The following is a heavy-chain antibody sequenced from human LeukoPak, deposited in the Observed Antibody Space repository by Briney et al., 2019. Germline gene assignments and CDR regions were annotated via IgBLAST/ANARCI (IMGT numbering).Heavy chain of an antibody. CDR3: AREVRSYGDFDY. CDR2: IYYSGST. V-gene: IGHV4-39*07. D-gene: IGHD4-17*01. CDR1: GGSGSSSSYY. Sequence: SEGLSLTNTFSGGSGSSSSYYWGWIRQPPGKGLEWIGSIYYSGSTYNNPSLKSRVTISVDTSKNQFSLKLSSVTAADTAVYYCAREVRSYGDFDYWGQGTLVTVSS. J-gene: IGHJ4*02.